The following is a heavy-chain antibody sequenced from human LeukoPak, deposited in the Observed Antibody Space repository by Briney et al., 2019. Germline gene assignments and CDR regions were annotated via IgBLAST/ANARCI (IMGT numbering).Heavy chain of an antibody. CDR3: AREEYCSGGSCYELPINY. CDR2: INHSGST. D-gene: IGHD2-15*01. Sequence: SETLSLTCAVYGGSFSGYYWSWIRQPPGKGLEWIGEINHSGSTNYNPSLKSRLTISVDTSKNQFSLKLSSVTAADTAVYYCAREEYCSGGSCYELPINYWGQGTLVTVSS. V-gene: IGHV4-34*01. J-gene: IGHJ4*02. CDR1: GGSFSGYY.